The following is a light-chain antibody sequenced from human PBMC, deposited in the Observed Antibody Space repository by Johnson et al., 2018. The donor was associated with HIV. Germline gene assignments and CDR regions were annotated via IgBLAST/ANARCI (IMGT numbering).Light chain of an antibody. Sequence: QSILTQPPSVSAAPGQKVTISCSGNNSNIGNNYVSWYQLLPGTAPKLLIYDYDKRPSGIPDRFSGSKSGTSATLGITGLQTGDEADYYCGTWDSSLSAYVFGTGTKVTVL. V-gene: IGLV1-51*01. J-gene: IGLJ1*01. CDR3: GTWDSSLSAYV. CDR1: NSNIGNNY. CDR2: DYD.